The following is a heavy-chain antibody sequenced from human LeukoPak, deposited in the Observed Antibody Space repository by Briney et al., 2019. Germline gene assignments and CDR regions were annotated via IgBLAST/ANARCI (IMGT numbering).Heavy chain of an antibody. CDR1: GFTFSSYS. CDR3: AKSVPFRAVAGILNRYYYYMDV. V-gene: IGHV3-48*01. CDR2: ISTTSII. D-gene: IGHD6-19*01. J-gene: IGHJ6*03. Sequence: GGSLRLSCAASGFTFSSYSMNWVRQAPGKGLEWIPYISTTSIIYYADSVKGRFTISRDNAKNSLYLQMNSLRAEDTAVYYCAKSVPFRAVAGILNRYYYYMDVWGKGTTVTVSS.